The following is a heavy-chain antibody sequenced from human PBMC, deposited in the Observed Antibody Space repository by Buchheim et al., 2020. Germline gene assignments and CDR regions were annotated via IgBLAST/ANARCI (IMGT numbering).Heavy chain of an antibody. CDR2: ISSSSGTI. D-gene: IGHD6-19*01. CDR3: ARDYPSDLITLADSRHY. V-gene: IGHV3-48*01. J-gene: IGHJ4*02. CDR1: GFSFSNYN. Sequence: EVQLVESGGGLVQPGGSLRLSCAVSGFSFSNYNMNWVRQAPGKGLEWVSYISSSSGTIYYADSVKGRFTISRDNAKNSLYLQMHSLRAEDTAVYYCARDYPSDLITLADSRHYWGQGTL.